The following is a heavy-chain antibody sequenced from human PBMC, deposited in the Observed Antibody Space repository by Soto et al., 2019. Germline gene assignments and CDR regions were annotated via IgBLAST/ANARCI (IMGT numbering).Heavy chain of an antibody. CDR3: ARDGGVAVAVDAFDL. CDR2: ITWNSGST. V-gene: IGHV3-20*04. D-gene: IGHD6-19*01. CDR1: GFRFDDFG. J-gene: IGHJ3*01. Sequence: EVELVESGGGVVRPGGSLRLSCAASGFRFDDFGMSWVRQAPGKGREWVSGITWNSGSTGYADSVKGRFRISRDNAKNSLYLQMDSLRAEDTAFYYCARDGGVAVAVDAFDLWGQGTMVTVSS.